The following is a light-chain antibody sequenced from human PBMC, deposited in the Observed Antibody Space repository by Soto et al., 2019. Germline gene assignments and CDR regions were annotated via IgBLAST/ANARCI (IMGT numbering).Light chain of an antibody. J-gene: IGLJ1*01. CDR1: SSDGGGYNY. V-gene: IGLV2-14*01. CDR3: SSYTSSSTPYV. Sequence: QAALTEPASVCGQPGQAITIPYPGTSSDGGGYNYVSWYQQHPGKAPKLMIYDVSNRPSGVSNRFSGSKSGNTASLTISGLQAEDEADYYCSSYTSSSTPYVFGTGTKVTVL. CDR2: DVS.